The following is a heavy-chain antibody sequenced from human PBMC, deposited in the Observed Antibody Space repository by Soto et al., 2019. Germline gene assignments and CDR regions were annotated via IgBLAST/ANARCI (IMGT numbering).Heavy chain of an antibody. CDR1: GFTFSSYS. V-gene: IGHV3-48*01. J-gene: IGHJ5*02. D-gene: IGHD2-15*01. CDR3: ARDGCSGSNCLNWFDP. CDR2: ISSSSTTK. Sequence: PGGSLRLSCAASGFTFSSYSMNWVRQAPGKGLEWVSYISSSSTTKYYADSVKGRFTISRDNAKNSLYLQMNSLRAEDTAVYYCARDGCSGSNCLNWFDPWAQGTLVTVSS.